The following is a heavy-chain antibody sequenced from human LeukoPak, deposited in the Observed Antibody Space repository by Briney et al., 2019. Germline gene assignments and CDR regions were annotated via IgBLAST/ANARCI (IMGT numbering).Heavy chain of an antibody. Sequence: WASVKVSCKASGYTFTGYYMHWVRQAPGQGLEWMGGIIPIFGTANYAQKFQGRVTITADKSTSTAYMELSSLRSEDTAVYYCARASDWGSGLGYWGQGTLVTVSS. CDR2: IIPIFGTA. J-gene: IGHJ4*02. D-gene: IGHD7-27*01. CDR3: ARASDWGSGLGY. CDR1: GYTFTGYY. V-gene: IGHV1-69*06.